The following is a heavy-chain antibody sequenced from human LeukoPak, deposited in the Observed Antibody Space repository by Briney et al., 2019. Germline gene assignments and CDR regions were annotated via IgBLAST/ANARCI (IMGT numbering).Heavy chain of an antibody. J-gene: IGHJ4*02. V-gene: IGHV3-66*01. CDR3: AREKGRGVISPYFDN. CDR2: IYSGGRT. D-gene: IGHD3-10*01. CDR1: GFTFSSNF. Sequence: GGSLRLSCAASGFTFSSNFMSWVRQAAGKGLEWVSVIYSGGRTDYADSVKGRFTVSRDNSRNMLYLQMNSLRPEDTAVYYCAREKGRGVISPYFDNWGQGTLVTVSS.